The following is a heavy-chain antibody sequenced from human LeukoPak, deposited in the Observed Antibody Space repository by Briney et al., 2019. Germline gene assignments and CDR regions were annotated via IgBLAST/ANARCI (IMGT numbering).Heavy chain of an antibody. V-gene: IGHV3-30-3*02. CDR1: GFTFSSYA. J-gene: IGHJ4*02. CDR2: ISYDGSNK. CDR3: AKPQWLSGDYFDY. Sequence: GGSLRLSCAASGFTFSSYAMHWVRQAPGKGLEWVAVISYDGSNKYYADSVKGRFTISRDNSKNTLYLQMSSLRAEDTAVYYCAKPQWLSGDYFDYWGQGTLVTVSS. D-gene: IGHD5-24*01.